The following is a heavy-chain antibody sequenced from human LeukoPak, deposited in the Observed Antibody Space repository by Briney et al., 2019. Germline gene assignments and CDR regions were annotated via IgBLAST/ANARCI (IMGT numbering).Heavy chain of an antibody. J-gene: IGHJ4*02. CDR2: IYHNGGT. D-gene: IGHD3-9*01. V-gene: IGHV4-4*02. CDR1: GGSISTSNW. Sequence: SETLSLTCAVSGGSISTSNWWSWVRQPPGKGLEWIGEIYHNGGTNYNPSLKSRATISVDKSKNQFSLKLTSVTAADTAVYYCASLRCILTGYYSRGLGTPVTVSS. CDR3: ASLRCILTGYYS.